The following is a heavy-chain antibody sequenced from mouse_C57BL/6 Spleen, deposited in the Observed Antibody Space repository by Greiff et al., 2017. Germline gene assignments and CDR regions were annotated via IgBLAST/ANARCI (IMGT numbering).Heavy chain of an antibody. J-gene: IGHJ3*01. CDR2: ISYDGSN. V-gene: IGHV3-6*01. CDR1: GYSITSGYY. D-gene: IGHD4-1*01. Sequence: EVQVVESGPGLVKPSQSLSLTCSVTGYSITSGYYWNWIRQFPGNKLEWMGYISYDGSNNYNPSLKNRISITRDTSKNQFFLKLNSVTTEDTATYYCARGGKLPFAYWGQGTLVTVSA. CDR3: ARGGKLPFAY.